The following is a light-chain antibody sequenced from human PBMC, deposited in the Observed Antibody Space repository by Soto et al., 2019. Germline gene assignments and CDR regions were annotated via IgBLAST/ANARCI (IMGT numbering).Light chain of an antibody. CDR3: QQYHSLIT. Sequence: IQMTQSPYSLSASVGDRVTITCQASQDISNYLNWYQQKPGKAPKLLISDASRLETGVPSRFSGRGSGTDFTFTISSLQPEDIATYYCQQYHSLITFGRGTRLEI. J-gene: IGKJ5*01. CDR1: QDISNY. CDR2: DAS. V-gene: IGKV1-33*01.